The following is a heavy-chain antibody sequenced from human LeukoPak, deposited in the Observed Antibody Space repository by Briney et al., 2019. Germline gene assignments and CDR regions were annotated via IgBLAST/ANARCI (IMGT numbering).Heavy chain of an antibody. CDR2: IYTSGST. D-gene: IGHD3-22*01. Sequence: SESLSLTCTVSGGSISSGSYYWSWIRQPAGKGLEWIGLIYTSGSTNYNPSLKSRVTISVDTSKNQFSLKLSSVTAADTAVYYCARTTLNYYDSSGHWYFDLWGRGTLVTVSS. J-gene: IGHJ2*01. CDR3: ARTTLNYYDSSGHWYFDL. V-gene: IGHV4-61*02. CDR1: GGSISSGSYY.